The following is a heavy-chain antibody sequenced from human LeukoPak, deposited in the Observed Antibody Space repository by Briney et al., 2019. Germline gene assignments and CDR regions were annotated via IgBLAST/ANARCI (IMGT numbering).Heavy chain of an antibody. Sequence: ASVKVSCKASGHTFTGYYMHWVRQAPGQGLEWMGWINANSGDTNYAQKFQGRVTMTRDTSISTAYMELNRLRSDDTAVYYCAREAYGSGSFRTDYYYMDVWGKGTTVTISS. J-gene: IGHJ6*03. CDR2: INANSGDT. V-gene: IGHV1-2*02. CDR1: GHTFTGYY. CDR3: AREAYGSGSFRTDYYYMDV. D-gene: IGHD3-10*01.